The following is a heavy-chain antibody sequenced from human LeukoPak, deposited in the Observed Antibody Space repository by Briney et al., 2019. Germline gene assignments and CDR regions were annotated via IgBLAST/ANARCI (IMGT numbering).Heavy chain of an antibody. J-gene: IGHJ5*02. CDR3: VRKVTLGCFDP. Sequence: GESLKISCKGSGYDFFYYWSGWVRQMPGKGLEWMGIIYTGDFATRNSSSFQGQVTISADKSINTAYLPWRSLKASATVMYYCVRKVTLGCFDPWSQGTLVTVSS. D-gene: IGHD4/OR15-4a*01. CDR1: GYDFFYYW. V-gene: IGHV5-51*01. CDR2: IYTGDFAT.